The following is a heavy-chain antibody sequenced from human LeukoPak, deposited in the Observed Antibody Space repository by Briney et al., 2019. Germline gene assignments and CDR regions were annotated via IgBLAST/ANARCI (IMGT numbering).Heavy chain of an antibody. V-gene: IGHV3-73*01. D-gene: IGHD4-11*01. CDR3: TGYTNYVGFDY. Sequence: GGSLRLSCAASGFTFSGSAMHWVRQASGKGLEWVGRIRSKANSYVTAYAASVKGRFTISRDDSKNTAYLQMNSLKTEDTAVYYCTGYTNYVGFDYWGQGTLVTVSS. CDR1: GFTFSGSA. J-gene: IGHJ4*02. CDR2: IRSKANSYVT.